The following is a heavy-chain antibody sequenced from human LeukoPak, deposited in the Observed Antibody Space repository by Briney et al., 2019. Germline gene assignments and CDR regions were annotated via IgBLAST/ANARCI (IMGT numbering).Heavy chain of an antibody. CDR2: INQDGSEK. V-gene: IGHV3-7*01. CDR1: GFTFTPYW. Sequence: GSLRLSCAASGFTFTPYWMSWVRQAPGKGLEWVANINQDGSEKYYVDSVKGRFTISRDNAKNSLYLQMNSLRAEDTAVYYCARGSGDPDYWGQGTLVTVSA. CDR3: ARGSGDPDY. J-gene: IGHJ4*02. D-gene: IGHD2-21*02.